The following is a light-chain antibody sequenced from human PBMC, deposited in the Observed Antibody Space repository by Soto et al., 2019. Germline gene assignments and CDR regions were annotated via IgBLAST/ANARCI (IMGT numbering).Light chain of an antibody. CDR3: NSYTSASFYV. J-gene: IGLJ1*01. CDR2: EVT. CDR1: TSDIAGYNY. V-gene: IGLV2-14*01. Sequence: LAQPASVSGSPGQSITISCTGTTSDIAGYNYVSWYQQHPGKAPKLLIYEVTSRASGVSHRLSGSKSGNTASLTISGLQAEDEAEYYCNSYTSASFYVFGTGTKVTVL.